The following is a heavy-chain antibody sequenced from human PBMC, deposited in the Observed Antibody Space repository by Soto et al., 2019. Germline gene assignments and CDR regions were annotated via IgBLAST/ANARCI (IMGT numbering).Heavy chain of an antibody. Sequence: QVQLVQSGAEVKEPGSSVKVSCKASGGTSNNNANSWVRQAPGQGLEWMGGIVPVFAKENSPKKFRGKGRNVPFFGTANYAQKFRGRVKITADESTRTLNMELSSLRSEDTAVYYCATLQGSGTYYDDDYWGQGTMVTVSS. CDR3: ATLQGSGTYYDDDY. CDR2: IVPVFAKE. D-gene: IGHD3-10*01. J-gene: IGHJ4*02. CDR1: GGTSNNNA. V-gene: IGHV1-69*01.